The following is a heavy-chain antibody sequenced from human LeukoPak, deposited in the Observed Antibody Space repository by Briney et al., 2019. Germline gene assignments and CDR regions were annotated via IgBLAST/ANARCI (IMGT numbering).Heavy chain of an antibody. CDR2: IYPGDSGT. CDR1: GYSFTSYW. J-gene: IGHJ5*02. CDR3: ARRSGSYSRSYWFDP. D-gene: IGHD1-26*01. Sequence: GESLKISCKGSGYSFTSYWIGWVRQMPGKGLEWMGIIYPGDSGTRYSPSFQGQVTISADKSISTAYLQWSSLKASDTAMYYCARRSGSYSRSYWFDPWGQGTLVTVSS. V-gene: IGHV5-51*01.